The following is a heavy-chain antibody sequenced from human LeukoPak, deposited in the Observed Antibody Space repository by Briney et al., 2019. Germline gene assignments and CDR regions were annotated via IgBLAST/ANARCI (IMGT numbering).Heavy chain of an antibody. CDR3: ARGSSSPGDRQDYYLDY. Sequence: GGSLRLSCAASGFTFSSYWMHWVRQGPGKGLVWVSRINSDGSSTNYADSVKGRFTISRDNAKSTLYLQMNSLRVEDTAVYYCARGSSSPGDRQDYYLDYWGQGTLVTVSP. D-gene: IGHD6-6*01. V-gene: IGHV3-74*01. J-gene: IGHJ4*02. CDR2: INSDGSST. CDR1: GFTFSSYW.